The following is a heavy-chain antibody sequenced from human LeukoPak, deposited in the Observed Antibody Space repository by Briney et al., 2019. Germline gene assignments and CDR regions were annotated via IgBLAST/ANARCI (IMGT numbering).Heavy chain of an antibody. Sequence: ASVKVSCKASGYTFTYYYIHWVRQAPGQRLEWMGRINPNSGGTNYAQKFQGRVTITRDTSISTAYMELTRLRPDDTAIYYCARDIGGPSAIWGQGTMVTVSS. CDR1: GYTFTYYY. CDR3: ARDIGGPSAI. D-gene: IGHD1-26*01. CDR2: INPNSGGT. J-gene: IGHJ3*02. V-gene: IGHV1-2*06.